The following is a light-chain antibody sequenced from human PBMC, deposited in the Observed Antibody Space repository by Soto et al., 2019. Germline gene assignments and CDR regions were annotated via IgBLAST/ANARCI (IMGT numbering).Light chain of an antibody. V-gene: IGLV1-47*02. CDR2: TND. Sequence: QSVLTQPPSASGTPGQRVTISCSGRFSNIGSNYVYWYQQLPGTAPKLLIFTNDQRTSGVPGRFSGSKSGTSASLAISGLRSEDEADYYCAVWDDSLRGLVFGGGTKLTVL. CDR1: FSNIGSNY. J-gene: IGLJ3*02. CDR3: AVWDDSLRGLV.